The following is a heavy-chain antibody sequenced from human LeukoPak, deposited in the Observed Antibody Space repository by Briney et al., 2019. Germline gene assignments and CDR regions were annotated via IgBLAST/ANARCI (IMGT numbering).Heavy chain of an antibody. Sequence: ASVKVSCKASGYTFTGYYIHWVRQAPGQGLEWVGWINPNSGGTNYAQEFQGRVTMTRDTSISTAYMELSSLISDDTAVYYCARGPAALDYWGQGTLVTVSS. J-gene: IGHJ4*02. V-gene: IGHV1-2*02. D-gene: IGHD2-2*01. CDR3: ARGPAALDY. CDR1: GYTFTGYY. CDR2: INPNSGGT.